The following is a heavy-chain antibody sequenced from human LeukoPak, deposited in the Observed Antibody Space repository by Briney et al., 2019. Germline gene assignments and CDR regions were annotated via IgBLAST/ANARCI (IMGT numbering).Heavy chain of an antibody. CDR3: ARGVVSRQLVGHNWFDP. Sequence: PSETLSLTCAVYGGSFSGYYWSWIRQPPGKGLEWIGEINHSGSTNYNPSLKSRVTISVDTSKNQFSLKLSSVTAADTAVYYCARGVVSRQLVGHNWFDPWGQGTLVTVSS. CDR1: GGSFSGYY. J-gene: IGHJ5*02. CDR2: INHSGST. V-gene: IGHV4-34*01. D-gene: IGHD6-6*01.